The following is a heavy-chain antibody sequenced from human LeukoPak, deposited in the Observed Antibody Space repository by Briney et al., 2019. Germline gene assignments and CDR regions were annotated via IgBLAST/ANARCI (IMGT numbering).Heavy chain of an antibody. CDR2: INHSGST. CDR3: ARRHYGSGSWWFDP. J-gene: IGHJ5*02. CDR1: GGSFSGYY. Sequence: SETLSLTCAVYGGSFSGYYWSWIRQPPGKGLEWIGEINHSGSTNYNPSLKSRVTISVDTSKNQFSLKLSSVTAADTAVYYCARRHYGSGSWWFDPWGQGTLVTVSS. V-gene: IGHV4-34*01. D-gene: IGHD3-10*01.